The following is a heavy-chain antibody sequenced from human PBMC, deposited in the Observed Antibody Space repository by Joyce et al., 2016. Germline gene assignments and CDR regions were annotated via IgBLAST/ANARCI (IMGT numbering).Heavy chain of an antibody. CDR2: IKEDGSEK. CDR1: GFSFCYFW. CDR3: TRGSGTGWFDP. V-gene: IGHV3-7*03. D-gene: IGHD6-13*01. J-gene: IGHJ5*02. Sequence: EVYLVESGGGLVQPGGSLRLSCAASGFSFCYFWMDWVRQAPGKGLEWVAQIKEDGSEKNYMDSLRGRFTISRDNAKNSVDLQINSLRVEDTAVYYCTRGSGTGWFDPWGQGTLVTVSS.